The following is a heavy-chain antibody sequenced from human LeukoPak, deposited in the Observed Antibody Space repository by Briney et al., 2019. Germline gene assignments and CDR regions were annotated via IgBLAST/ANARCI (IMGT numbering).Heavy chain of an antibody. CDR1: GGTFSSYA. J-gene: IGHJ4*02. Sequence: ASVKVSCKASGGTFSSYAISWVRQAPGQGLEWMGWINPNSGGTNYAQKFQGRVTMTRDTSISTAYMELSRLRSDDTAVYYCARDRGEIAVAGFDYWGQGTLVTVSS. CDR2: INPNSGGT. D-gene: IGHD6-19*01. CDR3: ARDRGEIAVAGFDY. V-gene: IGHV1-2*02.